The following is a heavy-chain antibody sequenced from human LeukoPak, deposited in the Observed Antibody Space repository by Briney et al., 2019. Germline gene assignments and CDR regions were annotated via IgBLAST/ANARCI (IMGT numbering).Heavy chain of an antibody. D-gene: IGHD1-26*01. J-gene: IGHJ4*02. V-gene: IGHV4-34*01. CDR3: ARGHIDSGSYRPTLFDY. CDR2: INHSGST. CDR1: GGSFSGYY. Sequence: SETLSPTCAVYGGSFSGYYWSWIRQPPGKGLEWIGEINHSGSTNYNPSLKSRVTISVDTSKNQFSLKLSSVTAADTAVYYCARGHIDSGSYRPTLFDYWGQGTLVTVSS.